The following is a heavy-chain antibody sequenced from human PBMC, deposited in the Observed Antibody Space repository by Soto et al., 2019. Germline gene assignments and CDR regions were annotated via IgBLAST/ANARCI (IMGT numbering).Heavy chain of an antibody. J-gene: IGHJ6*02. CDR1: GGSFSGYY. V-gene: IGHV4-34*01. CDR3: ARDWGHFDYYYGMDV. CDR2: INHSGST. D-gene: IGHD3-16*01. Sequence: SETLSLTCAVCGGSFSGYYWSWIRQPPGRGLEWIGEINHSGSTNYNPSLKSRVTISVDTSKNQFSLKLSSVTAADTAVYYCARDWGHFDYYYGMDVWGQGTTVTVSS.